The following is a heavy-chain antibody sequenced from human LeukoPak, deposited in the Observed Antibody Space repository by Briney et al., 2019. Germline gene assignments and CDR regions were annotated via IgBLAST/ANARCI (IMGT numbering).Heavy chain of an antibody. Sequence: PGGSLRLSCTASGFAFDKHGMSWVRQVPGKELEWGSGINWSGGSTGYADPLRGRFTISRDNAKNSLYLQMDSLRAEDTALYYCARAPITSPFYFDYWGQGTLVTVSS. J-gene: IGHJ4*02. CDR3: ARAPITSPFYFDY. V-gene: IGHV3-20*04. CDR2: INWSGGST. CDR1: GFAFDKHG. D-gene: IGHD2-2*01.